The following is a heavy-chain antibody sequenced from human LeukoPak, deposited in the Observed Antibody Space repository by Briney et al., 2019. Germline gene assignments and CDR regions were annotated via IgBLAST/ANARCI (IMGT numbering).Heavy chain of an antibody. D-gene: IGHD3-16*01. Sequence: ASVKVSCKASGYTFTGYYMHWVRQAPGQGLDWMGRINPNSGATNYAQKFQGRVTMTRDTSTSTAYMELSRLRSDDTAVYYCARDGSGGDYFDYWGQGTLVTVSS. CDR2: INPNSGAT. V-gene: IGHV1-2*06. CDR1: GYTFTGYY. CDR3: ARDGSGGDYFDY. J-gene: IGHJ4*02.